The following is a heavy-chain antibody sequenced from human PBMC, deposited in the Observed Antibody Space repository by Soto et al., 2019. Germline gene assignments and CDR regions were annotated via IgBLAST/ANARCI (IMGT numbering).Heavy chain of an antibody. Sequence: QVQLIQSGAEVKKPGSSVKVSCRASGGTFSSFGVNWVRQAPGQGLEWMGEIIPIYGKPNYAQKFQGRVTITADEPAGTAYMELTSLRPGDTAVYYCARGRDSSGYYYWFYFDSWGRGTLVTVSS. V-gene: IGHV1-69*01. CDR1: GGTFSSFG. CDR3: ARGRDSSGYYYWFYFDS. D-gene: IGHD3-22*01. J-gene: IGHJ4*02. CDR2: IIPIYGKP.